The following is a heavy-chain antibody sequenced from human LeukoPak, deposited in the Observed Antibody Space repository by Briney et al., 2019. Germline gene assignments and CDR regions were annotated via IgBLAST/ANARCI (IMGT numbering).Heavy chain of an antibody. V-gene: IGHV1-69*13. CDR1: GGTFSSYA. CDR2: IIPIFGTA. D-gene: IGHD6-19*01. CDR3: AKEGRGIAVAGTPV. J-gene: IGHJ3*01. Sequence: SVKVSCKASGGTFSSYAISWVRQAPGQGLEWMGGIIPIFGTANYAQKFQGRVTITADESTSTAYMELSSLRSEDTAVYYCAKEGRGIAVAGTPVWGQGTMVTVSS.